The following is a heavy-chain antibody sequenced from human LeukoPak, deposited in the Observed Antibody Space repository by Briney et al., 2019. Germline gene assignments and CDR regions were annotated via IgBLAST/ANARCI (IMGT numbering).Heavy chain of an antibody. D-gene: IGHD2-15*01. CDR3: ARGRRYCSGGSCYHRYNWFDP. CDR2: IYYSGST. CDR1: GGSISSISYY. J-gene: IGHJ5*02. Sequence: PSDTLSLTCTVSGGSISSISYYWGWIRQPPGKGLEWIGSIYYSGSTYYNPSLKSRVTISVDTSKNQFSLKLSSVTAADTAVYYCARGRRYCSGGSCYHRYNWFDPWGQGTLVTVSS. V-gene: IGHV4-39*07.